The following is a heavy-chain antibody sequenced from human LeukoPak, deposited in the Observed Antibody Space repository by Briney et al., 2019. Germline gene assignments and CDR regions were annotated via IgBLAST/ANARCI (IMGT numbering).Heavy chain of an antibody. D-gene: IGHD2-15*01. V-gene: IGHV3-23*01. J-gene: IGHJ4*02. CDR1: GFTFSSYA. CDR3: AKDLLGSYYDGGYYFDY. CDR2: ISGSGGST. Sequence: GGSLRLSCAASGFTFSSYAMSWVRQAPGKGLEWVSAISGSGGSTYYADSVKGRFTISRDNCKNTLYLQMNSLRAEDTAVYYCAKDLLGSYYDGGYYFDYWGQGTLVTVSS.